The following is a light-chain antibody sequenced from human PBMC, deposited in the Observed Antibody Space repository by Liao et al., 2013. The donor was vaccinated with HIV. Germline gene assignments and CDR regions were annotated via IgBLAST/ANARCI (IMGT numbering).Light chain of an antibody. CDR1: NIGRYS. CDR3: QAWDRSADVM. CDR2: YDS. V-gene: IGLV3-21*01. J-gene: IGLJ3*02. Sequence: SNALTQAPSVSVAPGQTATLICGGNNIGRYSVHWYQQRPGQAPLLVMHYDSDRPSGVPERFSGSNSGNTATLTLSGTQAMDEADYFCQAWDRSADVMFGGGTKLTV.